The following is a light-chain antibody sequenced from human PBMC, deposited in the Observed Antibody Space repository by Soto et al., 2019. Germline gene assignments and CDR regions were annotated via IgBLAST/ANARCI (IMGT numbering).Light chain of an antibody. CDR1: SSDIGGYYY. CDR2: EVS. V-gene: IGLV2-8*01. Sequence: SVLTQPASVSGSPGQSITISCTGTSSDIGGYYYVSWYQHHPGKAPKLIIYEVSKRPSGVPDRFSGSKSGNTASLTVSGLQAEDEGDYYCCSYGGGNNFYVFGTGTKVTVL. J-gene: IGLJ1*01. CDR3: CSYGGGNNFYV.